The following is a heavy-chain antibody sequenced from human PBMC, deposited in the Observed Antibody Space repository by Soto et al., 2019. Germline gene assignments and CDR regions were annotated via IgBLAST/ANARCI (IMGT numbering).Heavy chain of an antibody. D-gene: IGHD2-2*01. J-gene: IGHJ4*02. CDR2: IRSKRYGGTA. CDR1: GFSFGEYA. CDR3: TRLPPHPLPAFDY. V-gene: IGHV3-49*04. Sequence: EAQLVESGGGLVKPGRSLRLSCTTSGFSFGEYAMSWVRQAPGKGLEWVGFIRSKRYGGTAEYAASVKGRISISRDDSKSIAYLEMNSLKTEDSAVYYCTRLPPHPLPAFDYWGQGTLVTVSS.